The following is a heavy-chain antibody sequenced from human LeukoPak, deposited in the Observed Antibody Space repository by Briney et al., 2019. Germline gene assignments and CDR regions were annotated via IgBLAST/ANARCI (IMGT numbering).Heavy chain of an antibody. CDR1: GFKFDDYA. Sequence: GGSLRLSCAVSGFKFDDYAMHWVRQAPGRGLEWVSSINWNSGSIGYGDSVKGRFTNSRDNAKNSLYLQMNSLRVEDTAVYYCARAWELLLNAFDIWGQGTMVTVSS. V-gene: IGHV3-9*01. D-gene: IGHD1-26*01. J-gene: IGHJ3*02. CDR2: INWNSGSI. CDR3: ARAWELLLNAFDI.